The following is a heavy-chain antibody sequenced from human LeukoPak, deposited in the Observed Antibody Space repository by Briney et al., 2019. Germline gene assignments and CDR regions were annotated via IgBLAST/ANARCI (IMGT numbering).Heavy chain of an antibody. V-gene: IGHV3-9*01. J-gene: IGHJ3*02. Sequence: GGSLRLSCAASGFTFDDYAMHWVRQTPGKGLEWVSGISWNRGSIGYADSVKGRFTISRDNAKNSLYLQMNSLRAEDTALYYCAKALDYYDSSGHPENAFDIWGLGTRVTVSS. CDR2: ISWNRGSI. D-gene: IGHD3-22*01. CDR3: AKALDYYDSSGHPENAFDI. CDR1: GFTFDDYA.